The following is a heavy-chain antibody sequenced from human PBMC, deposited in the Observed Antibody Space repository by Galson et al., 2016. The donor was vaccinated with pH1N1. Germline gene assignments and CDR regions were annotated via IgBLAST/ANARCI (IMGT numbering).Heavy chain of an antibody. D-gene: IGHD3-9*01. V-gene: IGHV4-30-4*08. Sequence: CTVSNGSISSGDYFWSWIRQPPGKGLEWIGYIYYSGNTYYTPSLKSRFTISLDTSKNQFSLRLTSVTATDTAIYYCARGIDYDILTGSSYYFDFWGQGTLVTVSS. CDR1: NGSISSGDYF. CDR3: ARGIDYDILTGSSYYFDF. J-gene: IGHJ4*02. CDR2: IYYSGNT.